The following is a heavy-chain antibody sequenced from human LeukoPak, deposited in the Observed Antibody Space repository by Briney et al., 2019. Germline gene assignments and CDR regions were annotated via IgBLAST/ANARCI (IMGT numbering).Heavy chain of an antibody. V-gene: IGHV4-39*02. Sequence: SETLSLTCTVSGGSISGSSYYWGWIRQPPGKGLEWIGSIYYSGSTYYNPSLKSRVTISVDTSKNQFSLKLNSVTATDTAVYYCARALKVVVAATRWFDPWGQGTLVTVSS. CDR3: ARALKVVVAATRWFDP. CDR1: GGSISGSSYY. D-gene: IGHD2-15*01. J-gene: IGHJ5*02. CDR2: IYYSGST.